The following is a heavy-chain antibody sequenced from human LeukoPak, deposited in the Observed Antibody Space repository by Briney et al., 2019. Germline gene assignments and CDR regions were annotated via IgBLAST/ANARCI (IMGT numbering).Heavy chain of an antibody. CDR2: ISSSSSYI. CDR3: ARVNTYYYGSGAIDY. J-gene: IGHJ4*02. D-gene: IGHD3-10*01. CDR1: GFTFSSYS. Sequence: PGGSLRLSCAASGFTFSSYSMNWVRQAPGKGLEWVSSISSSSSYIYYADSVKGRFTISRDNAKNSLYLQMNSLRAEDTAVYYCARVNTYYYGSGAIDYWGQGTLVTVS. V-gene: IGHV3-21*01.